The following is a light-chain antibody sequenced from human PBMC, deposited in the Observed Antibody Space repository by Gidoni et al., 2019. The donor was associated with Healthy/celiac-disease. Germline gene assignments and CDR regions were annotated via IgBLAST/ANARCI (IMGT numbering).Light chain of an antibody. V-gene: IGKV4-1*01. CDR3: QQYYSTPIT. CDR1: QSVLYSSNNKNY. J-gene: IGKJ5*01. CDR2: WAF. Sequence: DIVMTQSPDSLAVSLGARATINCKSSQSVLYSSNNKNYLAWYQQKPGQPPKLLIYWAFTRESGVPDRFGGSGSGTDFTLTISSLQAEDVAVYYCQQYYSTPITFGQGTRLEIK.